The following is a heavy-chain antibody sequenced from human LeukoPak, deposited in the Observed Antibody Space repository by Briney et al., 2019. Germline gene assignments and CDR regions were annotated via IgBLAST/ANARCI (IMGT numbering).Heavy chain of an antibody. V-gene: IGHV3-23*01. D-gene: IGHD1-26*01. Sequence: GGSLRLSCVTSGFTFTNFALSWVRQPPGKGLEWVSGISGGGATTYYADSVKGRSTISKDISKNTVYLQTNRLSADDTAVYYCAKDWEYIGTHKAFDYWGPGTLVTVSS. CDR3: AKDWEYIGTHKAFDY. J-gene: IGHJ4*02. CDR1: GFTFTNFA. CDR2: ISGGGATT.